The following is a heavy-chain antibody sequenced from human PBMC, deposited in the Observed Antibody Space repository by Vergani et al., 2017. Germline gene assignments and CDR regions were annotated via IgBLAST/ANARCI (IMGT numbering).Heavy chain of an antibody. Sequence: EVQLLESGGGLVQPGGSLRLSCAASGFTFSSYAMSWVRQAPGKGLEWVSAISGSGGSTYYADSVKGRFTISRDNSKNTLYLQMNSLRAEDTAVYYCARDPEGCSGGSCSRGGMDVWGQGTTVTVSS. CDR2: ISGSGGST. J-gene: IGHJ6*02. V-gene: IGHV3-23*01. CDR1: GFTFSSYA. D-gene: IGHD2-15*01. CDR3: ARDPEGCSGGSCSRGGMDV.